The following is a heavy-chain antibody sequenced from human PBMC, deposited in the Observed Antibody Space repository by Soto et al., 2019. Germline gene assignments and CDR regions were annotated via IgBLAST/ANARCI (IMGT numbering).Heavy chain of an antibody. CDR2: IYYSGST. V-gene: IGHV4-39*01. J-gene: IGHJ5*02. CDR3: AGLHRFTNRFDP. Sequence: SETLSLTCTVSGGSISSSSYYWGWIRQPPGKGLEWIGSIYYSGSTYYNPSLKSRVTISVDTSKNQFSLKLSSVTAADTAVYYCAGLHRFTNRFDPWGQGTLVTVSS. CDR1: GGSISSSSYY. D-gene: IGHD3-3*01.